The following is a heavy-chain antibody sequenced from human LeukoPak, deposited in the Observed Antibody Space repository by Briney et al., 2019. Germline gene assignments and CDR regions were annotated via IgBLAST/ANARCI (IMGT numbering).Heavy chain of an antibody. J-gene: IGHJ5*02. Sequence: SQTLSLTCTVSGGSISSGSYYWSWIRQPAGKGLEWIGRIYTSGSTNYNPSLKSRVTISVDTSKNQFSLKLSSVTAADTAVYYCARTRTFSSGYYYVRWFDPWGQGTLVTVSS. CDR3: ARTRTFSSGYYYVRWFDP. D-gene: IGHD3-22*01. CDR1: GGSISSGSYY. V-gene: IGHV4-61*02. CDR2: IYTSGST.